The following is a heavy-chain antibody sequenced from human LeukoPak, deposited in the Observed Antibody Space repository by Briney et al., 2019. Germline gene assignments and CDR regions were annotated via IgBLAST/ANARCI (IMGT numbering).Heavy chain of an antibody. D-gene: IGHD4-17*01. CDR1: GGTFSSYA. CDR3: ARPTPLYGDYENDAFDI. CDR2: IIPILGIA. J-gene: IGHJ3*02. Sequence: ASVKVSCKASGGTFSSYAISWVRQAPGQGLEWMGRIIPILGIANYAQKFQGRVTITAGKSTSTAYMELSSLRSDDTAVYYCARPTPLYGDYENDAFDIWGQGTMVTVSS. V-gene: IGHV1-69*04.